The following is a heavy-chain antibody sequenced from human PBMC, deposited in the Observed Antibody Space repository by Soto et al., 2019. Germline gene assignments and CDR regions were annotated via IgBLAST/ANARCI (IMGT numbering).Heavy chain of an antibody. Sequence: GGSLRLSCAASGFTFRSYGMHWVRQAPGKGLEWVAVISYDGSNKYYADSVKGRFTISIDNSKNTLYLQRDSLRADDTTIYQCAKGQNSGTYRFYFDYWGQGALVTVSS. D-gene: IGHD1-26*01. CDR3: AKGQNSGTYRFYFDY. J-gene: IGHJ4*02. CDR2: ISYDGSNK. CDR1: GFTFRSYG. V-gene: IGHV3-30*18.